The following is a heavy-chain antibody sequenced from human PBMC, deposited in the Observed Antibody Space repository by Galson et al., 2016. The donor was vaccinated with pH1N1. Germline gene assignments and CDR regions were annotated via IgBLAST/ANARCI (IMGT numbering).Heavy chain of an antibody. Sequence: SVKVSCKASGYTFTSYAIHWVRQAPGQRLEWMGWINTGSGYAKYSQKFYDRITITKDTSASTVYLELSSLRSEDTAVYYCGRDGLTMITFGVPGNYFDYWGQGTLVTVSS. J-gene: IGHJ4*02. V-gene: IGHV1-3*04. CDR1: GYTFTSYA. CDR3: GRDGLTMITFGVPGNYFDY. D-gene: IGHD3-16*01. CDR2: INTGSGYA.